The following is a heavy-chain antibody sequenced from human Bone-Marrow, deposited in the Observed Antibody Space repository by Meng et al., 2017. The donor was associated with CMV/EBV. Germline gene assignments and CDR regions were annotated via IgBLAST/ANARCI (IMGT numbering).Heavy chain of an antibody. CDR3: ARDHPHYVWTFDI. D-gene: IGHD3-16*01. V-gene: IGHV3-53*01. Sequence: GGFLRFSFAAFGFTVSSNYMSWVRQAPGKGLEWVSVIYSGGSTYYADSVKGRFTISRDNSKNTLYLQMNSLRAEDTAVYYCARDHPHYVWTFDIWGQGTMVTVSS. J-gene: IGHJ3*02. CDR1: GFTVSSNY. CDR2: IYSGGST.